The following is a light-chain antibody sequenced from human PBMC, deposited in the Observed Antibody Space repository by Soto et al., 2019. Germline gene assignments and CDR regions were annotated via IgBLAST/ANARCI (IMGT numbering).Light chain of an antibody. CDR3: LSADSSGIHV. CDR2: KDS. J-gene: IGLJ6*01. V-gene: IGLV3-16*01. Sequence: SSELTQPPSVSVSLGQMARITCSGEALPKKYAYWYQQKPGQFPVLVIYKDSERPSGIPERFSGSSSGTIVTLTISGVQAEDEADYYCLSADSSGIHVFGSGTQLTVL. CDR1: ALPKKY.